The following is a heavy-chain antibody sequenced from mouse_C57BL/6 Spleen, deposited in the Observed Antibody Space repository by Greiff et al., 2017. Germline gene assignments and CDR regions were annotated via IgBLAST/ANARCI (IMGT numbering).Heavy chain of an antibody. D-gene: IGHD2-3*01. CDR3: AREIYDGYYGAMDY. V-gene: IGHV5-16*01. CDR1: GFTFSDYY. J-gene: IGHJ4*01. Sequence: EVKVVESEGGLVQPGSSMKLSCTASGFTFSDYYMAWVRQVPEKGLEWVANINYDGSSTYYLDSLKSRFIISRDNAKNILYLQMSSLKSEDTATYYCAREIYDGYYGAMDYWGQGTSVTVSS. CDR2: INYDGSST.